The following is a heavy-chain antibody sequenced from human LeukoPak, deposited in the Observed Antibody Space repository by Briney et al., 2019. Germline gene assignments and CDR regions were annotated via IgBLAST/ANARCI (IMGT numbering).Heavy chain of an antibody. D-gene: IGHD3-10*01. J-gene: IGHJ3*02. CDR2: IYHSGSA. Sequence: SETLSLTCAVYGGSFSGYYWSWIRQPPGQGLEWIGEIYHSGSANYNPSLKSRVTISVDKSKNQLSLKLISVTAADTAVYYCARRYSGAFDIWGQGTMVTVSS. V-gene: IGHV4-34*01. CDR3: ARRYSGAFDI. CDR1: GGSFSGYY.